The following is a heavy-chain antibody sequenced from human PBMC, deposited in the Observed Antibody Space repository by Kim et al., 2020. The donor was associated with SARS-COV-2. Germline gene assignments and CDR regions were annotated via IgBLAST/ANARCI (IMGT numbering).Heavy chain of an antibody. CDR3: ARYADRNSRCYFDY. D-gene: IGHD4-17*01. CDR1: GFTFSSYW. J-gene: IGHJ4*02. Sequence: GESLILSCAASGFTFSSYWMSWVRQAPGKGLEWVASIKHDGSEKNYVDSARGRSTIPRDNTKNSLYLQLNSLRAEDTAVYYCARYADRNSRCYFDYWGQGTLVTVSS. V-gene: IGHV3-7*01. CDR2: IKHDGSEK.